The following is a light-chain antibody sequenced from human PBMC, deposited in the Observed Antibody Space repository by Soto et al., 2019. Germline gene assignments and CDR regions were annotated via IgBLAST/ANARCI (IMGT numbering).Light chain of an antibody. CDR2: EVS. V-gene: IGLV2-14*01. CDR1: SSDVGGYNY. J-gene: IGLJ1*01. CDR3: SSYTSSSTLG. Sequence: QSVLTQPASVSGSPGQSITISCTGTSSDVGGYNYVSWYQQHPGKAPKLMIYEVSNRPSGDSNRFSGSKSGNTASVTISGLQAEDEADYYCSSYTSSSTLGFGTGTKVTVL.